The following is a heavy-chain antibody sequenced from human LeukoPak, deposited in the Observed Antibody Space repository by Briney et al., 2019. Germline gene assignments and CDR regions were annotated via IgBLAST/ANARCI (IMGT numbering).Heavy chain of an antibody. Sequence: GGSLRLSCAASGFTFSRYWMHWVRQAPGKGLVWVSRINSDGSDTRYADSVKGRFTISRDNAKNTLYLQMNSLRAEDTAVYYCSRVLLGSYFDTSGYPGDYWGQGTLVTVSS. CDR1: GFTFSRYW. CDR2: INSDGSDT. CDR3: SRVLLGSYFDTSGYPGDY. J-gene: IGHJ4*02. V-gene: IGHV3-74*01. D-gene: IGHD3-22*01.